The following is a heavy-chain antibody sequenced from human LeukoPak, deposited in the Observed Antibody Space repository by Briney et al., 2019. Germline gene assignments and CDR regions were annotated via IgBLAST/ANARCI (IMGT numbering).Heavy chain of an antibody. CDR1: GFTFSSFG. J-gene: IGHJ4*02. CDR2: ISSTGGTA. Sequence: GGTLRLSCAASGFTFSSFGMSWLRQAPGKGLEWVSAISSTGGTAYYADSVKGRFTISRDNSKNTLYLQMNSLRAEDAAVYFCAKAPVTSCRGAYCYPFDSWGQGTLVTVSS. CDR3: AKAPVTSCRGAYCYPFDS. D-gene: IGHD2-21*01. V-gene: IGHV3-23*01.